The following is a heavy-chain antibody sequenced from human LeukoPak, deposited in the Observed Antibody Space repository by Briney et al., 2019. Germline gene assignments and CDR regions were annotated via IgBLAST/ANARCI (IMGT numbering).Heavy chain of an antibody. V-gene: IGHV4-34*01. CDR1: GGSFSGYY. CDR3: AREGEYYGSGSYCDY. Sequence: KPSETLSLTCAVYGGSFSGYYWSWIRQPPGKGLEWIGEINHSGSTNYNPSLKSRVSISVDSSKNQFSLKVSSVTAADTAVYYCAREGEYYGSGSYCDYWGQGTLVTVSS. J-gene: IGHJ4*02. D-gene: IGHD3-10*01. CDR2: INHSGST.